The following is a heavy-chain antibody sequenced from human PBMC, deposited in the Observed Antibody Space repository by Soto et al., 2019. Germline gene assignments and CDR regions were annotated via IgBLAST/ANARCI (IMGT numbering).Heavy chain of an antibody. CDR3: AREVAAGHYYYYYMDV. V-gene: IGHV1-8*01. CDR1: GYTFTSYD. D-gene: IGHD6-13*01. CDR2: MNPNSGNT. J-gene: IGHJ6*03. Sequence: QVQLVQSGAEVKKPGASVKVSCKASGYTFTSYDINWVRQATGQGLEWMGWMNPNSGNTGYAQKFQGRVTMTRNTSISTAYMELSSLRSEDTAVYYCAREVAAGHYYYYYMDVWGKGTTVTVSS.